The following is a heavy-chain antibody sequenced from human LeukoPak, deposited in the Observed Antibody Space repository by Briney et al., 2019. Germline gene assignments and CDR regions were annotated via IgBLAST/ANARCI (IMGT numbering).Heavy chain of an antibody. CDR3: ARFLTSIAVAGTKGEYYYYGIDV. Sequence: GGSLRLSCAASGFTFSDHYMDWVRQAPGKGLEWVGRTRNKANSYTTEYAASVKGRFTISRDDSKNSLYLQMNSLKTEDTAVYYCARFLTSIAVAGTKGEYYYYGIDVWGQRTTVTVSS. D-gene: IGHD6-19*01. J-gene: IGHJ6*02. V-gene: IGHV3-72*01. CDR2: TRNKANSYTT. CDR1: GFTFSDHY.